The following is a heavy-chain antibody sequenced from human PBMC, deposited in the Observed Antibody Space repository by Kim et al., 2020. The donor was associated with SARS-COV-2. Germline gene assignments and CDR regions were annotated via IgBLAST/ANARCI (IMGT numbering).Heavy chain of an antibody. D-gene: IGHD3-22*01. CDR2: IYPGDSDT. V-gene: IGHV5-51*01. CDR1: GYSFTSYW. Sequence: GESLKISCKGSGYSFTSYWIGWVRQMPGKGLEWMGIIYPGDSDTRYSPSFQGQVTISADKSISTAYLQWSSLKASDTAMYYCASYYDSSGDANYFDYWGQGTLVTVSS. J-gene: IGHJ4*02. CDR3: ASYYDSSGDANYFDY.